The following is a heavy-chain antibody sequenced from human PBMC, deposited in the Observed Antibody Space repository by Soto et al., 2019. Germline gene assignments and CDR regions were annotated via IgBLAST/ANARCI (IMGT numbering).Heavy chain of an antibody. CDR3: ARDQVHLSLAFDI. J-gene: IGHJ3*02. CDR1: GGSISSYY. Sequence: QVQLQESGPGLVKPSETLSLTCTVSGGSISSYYWSWIRQPPGKGLEWIGYIYYSGSTNYNPSLKSRVTISVDTSKNQFSLKLSSVTAADTAVYYCARDQVHLSLAFDIWGQGTMVTVSS. V-gene: IGHV4-59*01. CDR2: IYYSGST. D-gene: IGHD3-10*01.